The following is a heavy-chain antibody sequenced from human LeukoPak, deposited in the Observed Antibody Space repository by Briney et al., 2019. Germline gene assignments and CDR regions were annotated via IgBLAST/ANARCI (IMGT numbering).Heavy chain of an antibody. Sequence: PGGSLRLSCAASGFTFSSYGMHWVRQAPGKGLEWVAVISYDGSNKYYADSVKGRFTISRDNSKNTLYLQMNSLRAEDTAVYYCARGKGRCATALFSSCWFDPWGQGTLVTVSS. CDR2: ISYDGSNK. CDR1: GFTFSSYG. D-gene: IGHD3-3*01. V-gene: IGHV3-30*03. CDR3: ARGKGRCATALFSSCWFDP. J-gene: IGHJ5*02.